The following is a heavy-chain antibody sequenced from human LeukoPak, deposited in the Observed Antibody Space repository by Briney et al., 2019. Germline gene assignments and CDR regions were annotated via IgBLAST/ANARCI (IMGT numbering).Heavy chain of an antibody. CDR2: IIPIFGTA. D-gene: IGHD6-19*01. Sequence: GASVKVSCKASGYTFTGYYMHWVRQAPGQGLEWMGGIIPIFGTANYAQKFQGRVTITADESTSTAYMELSSLRSEDTAVYYCARDPSSGWYHAFDIWGQGTMVTVSS. V-gene: IGHV1-69*13. CDR1: GYTFTGYY. J-gene: IGHJ3*02. CDR3: ARDPSSGWYHAFDI.